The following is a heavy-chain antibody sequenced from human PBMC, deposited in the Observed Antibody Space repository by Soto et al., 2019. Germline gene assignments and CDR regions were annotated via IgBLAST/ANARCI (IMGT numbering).Heavy chain of an antibody. CDR1: GYTFTSYG. Sequence: ASVKVSCKASGYTFTSYGISWVRQAPGQGLEWMGWISAYNGNTNYAQKLQGRVTMTTDTSTSTAYMELRSLRSDDTAVYYCARAHRGGDCSAPYSSYCYGLDVWGQGTKVTVSS. D-gene: IGHD2-21*02. CDR3: ARAHRGGDCSAPYSSYCYGLDV. J-gene: IGHJ6*02. CDR2: ISAYNGNT. V-gene: IGHV1-18*04.